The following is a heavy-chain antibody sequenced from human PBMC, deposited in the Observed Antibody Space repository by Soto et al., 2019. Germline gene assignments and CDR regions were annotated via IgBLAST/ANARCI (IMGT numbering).Heavy chain of an antibody. CDR1: GYTFTSYG. V-gene: IGHV1-18*01. Sequence: GASVKVSCKASGYTFTSYGISWVRQAPGQGLEWMGWISAYNGNTNYAQKLQGRVTMTKDTSTNTAYMELSSLRSEDAAVYYCATAAYGSGGYPLDYWGQGTLVTVSS. J-gene: IGHJ4*02. CDR2: ISAYNGNT. D-gene: IGHD3-10*01. CDR3: ATAAYGSGGYPLDY.